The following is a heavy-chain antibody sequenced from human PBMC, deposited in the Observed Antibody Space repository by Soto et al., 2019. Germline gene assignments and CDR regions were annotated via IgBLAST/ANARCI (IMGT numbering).Heavy chain of an antibody. V-gene: IGHV1-18*01. CDR2: ISAYNGNT. CDR1: GYTFTSYG. J-gene: IGHJ4*02. Sequence: QVQLVQSGAGVKKPGASVKVSCKASGYTFTSYGISWVRQAPGQALEWMGWISAYNGNTNYAQKLQGRVTMTTDTPTATAYLELRSLRSDDPAVYYGARDRHDSRGYYSEYWGQGTLVTVSS. CDR3: ARDRHDSRGYYSEY. D-gene: IGHD3-22*01.